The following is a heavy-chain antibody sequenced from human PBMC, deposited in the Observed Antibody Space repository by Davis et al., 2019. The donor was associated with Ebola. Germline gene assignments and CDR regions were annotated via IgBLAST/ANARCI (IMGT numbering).Heavy chain of an antibody. CDR3: TSSLWFRELEIDY. Sequence: GGSLRLSCAASGIAFSGTAMHWVRHASGKGLAWVGRIRSKANSYATAYAASVKGRFTISRDDSKNTAYLQMNSLKTEDTAVYYCTSSLWFRELEIDYWGQGTLVTVSS. V-gene: IGHV3-73*01. CDR2: IRSKANSYAT. J-gene: IGHJ4*02. D-gene: IGHD3-10*01. CDR1: GIAFSGTA.